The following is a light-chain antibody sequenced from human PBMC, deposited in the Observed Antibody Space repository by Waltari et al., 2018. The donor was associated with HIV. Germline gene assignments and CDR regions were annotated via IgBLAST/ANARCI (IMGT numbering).Light chain of an antibody. CDR2: EVS. Sequence: QSAPTQPASVSGSPGLSITISCTGTSSDVARYNLVSWYQQHPGKAPKLMIYEVSKRPSGVSNRFSGSKSGNTASLTISGLQAEDEADYYCYSYAGSVLFGGGTKLTVL. V-gene: IGLV2-23*02. J-gene: IGLJ2*01. CDR3: YSYAGSVL. CDR1: SSDVARYNL.